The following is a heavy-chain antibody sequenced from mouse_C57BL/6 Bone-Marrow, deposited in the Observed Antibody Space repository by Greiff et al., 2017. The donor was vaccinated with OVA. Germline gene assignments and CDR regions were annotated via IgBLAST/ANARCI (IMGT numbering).Heavy chain of an antibody. CDR3: TRGWGCLYY. J-gene: IGHJ2*01. V-gene: IGHV1-15*01. Sequence: VQRVESGAELVRPGASVTLSCKASGYTFTDYEMHWVKQTPVHGLEWIGAIDPETGGTAYNQKFKGKAILTADKSSSTAYMELRSLTSEDSAVYYSTRGWGCLYYWGQGTTLTVSS. CDR1: GYTFTDYE. CDR2: IDPETGGT. D-gene: IGHD2-3*01.